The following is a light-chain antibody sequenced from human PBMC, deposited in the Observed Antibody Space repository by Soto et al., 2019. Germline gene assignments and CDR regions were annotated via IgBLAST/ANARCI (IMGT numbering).Light chain of an antibody. Sequence: DIQVTQSPSSLSASVGDRVTITCRTSQDINIFLNWYQQKPGKAPKLLIYATYTLQSGVPSRFSAGGSGSHFTLTISSLQPEDFATYFCQQSSSMVTFDQGTKVEIK. CDR1: QDINIF. V-gene: IGKV1-39*01. CDR2: ATY. CDR3: QQSSSMVT. J-gene: IGKJ2*01.